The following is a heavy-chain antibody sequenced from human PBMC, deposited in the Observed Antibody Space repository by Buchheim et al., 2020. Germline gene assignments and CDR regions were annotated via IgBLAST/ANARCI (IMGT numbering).Heavy chain of an antibody. D-gene: IGHD4-17*01. CDR3: ARTRESTVTRSLEY. V-gene: IGHV3-30*03. J-gene: IGHJ4*02. Sequence: QVQLVESGGGVVQPGRSLRLSCGASGFTFRNYGMDWVRQAPGKGLEWVAVISYDGSNEYYQDSVKGRFTISRDNSKNTLYLQMNSLRAEDTGVYYCARTRESTVTRSLEYWGQGTL. CDR2: ISYDGSNE. CDR1: GFTFRNYG.